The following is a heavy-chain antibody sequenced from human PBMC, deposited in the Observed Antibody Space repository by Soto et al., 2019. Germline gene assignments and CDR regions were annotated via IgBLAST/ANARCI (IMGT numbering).Heavy chain of an antibody. D-gene: IGHD2-15*01. CDR1: GGSISTSNW. CDR2: IYHSGSI. CDR3: ARGARSGGSSCNWFDP. J-gene: IGHJ5*02. V-gene: IGHV4-4*02. Sequence: SETLSLTCTVSGGSISTSNWWSWVRQPPGKGLEWIGEIYHSGSINYNPSLKSRVTISVDKSKNQFSLKLSSVTAADTAVYYCARGARSGGSSCNWFDPWGQGTLVTVSS.